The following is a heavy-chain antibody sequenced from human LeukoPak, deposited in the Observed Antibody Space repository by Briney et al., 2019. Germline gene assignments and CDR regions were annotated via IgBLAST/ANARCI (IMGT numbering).Heavy chain of an antibody. J-gene: IGHJ5*02. D-gene: IGHD2-15*01. CDR1: GYTFISYA. V-gene: IGHV1-69*05. Sequence: ASVKVSCKASGYTFISYAVNWVRQAPGQGLEWMGGIIPIFGTTNYAQKFQGRVTITTDESTSTAYMELSSLRPEDTAVYYCAREGSSNWFDPWGQGTLVTVSS. CDR2: IIPIFGTT. CDR3: AREGSSNWFDP.